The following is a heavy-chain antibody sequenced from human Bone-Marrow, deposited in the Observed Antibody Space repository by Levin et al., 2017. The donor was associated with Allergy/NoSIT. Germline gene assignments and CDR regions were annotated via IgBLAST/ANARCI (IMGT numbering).Heavy chain of an antibody. D-gene: IGHD2-2*01. CDR1: GGSISSYY. V-gene: IGHV4-59*01. J-gene: IGHJ4*02. CDR2: IYYSGDT. CDR3: ARSYCTSTACYSNFDY. Sequence: PGGSLRLSCTVSGGSISSYYWSWIRQPPGKELEWIGYIYYSGDTNSNPSLKSRVTLSVDTSKNQFSLKLNSVTAADTAVYYCARSYCTSTACYSNFDYWGQGTLVTVSS.